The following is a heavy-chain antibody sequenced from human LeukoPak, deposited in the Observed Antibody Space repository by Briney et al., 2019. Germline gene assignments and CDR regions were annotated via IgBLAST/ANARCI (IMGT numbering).Heavy chain of an antibody. CDR3: ARSVPDRVYYYYMDV. V-gene: IGHV1-18*01. Sequence: ASVKVSCRASGYTFTSYGISWVRQAPGQGLEWMGWISAYNGNTNYAQKFQGRVTMTTDTSTSTAYMELRSLRSDDTAVYYCARSVPDRVYYYYMDVWGKGTTVTISS. CDR2: ISAYNGNT. D-gene: IGHD1-1*01. CDR1: GYTFTSYG. J-gene: IGHJ6*03.